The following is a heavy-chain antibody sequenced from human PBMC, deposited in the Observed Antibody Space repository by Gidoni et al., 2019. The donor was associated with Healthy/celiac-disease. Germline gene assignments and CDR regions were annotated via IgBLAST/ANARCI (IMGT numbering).Heavy chain of an antibody. CDR1: GFTFRSYA. V-gene: IGHV3-30-3*01. J-gene: IGHJ4*02. D-gene: IGHD1-26*01. Sequence: QVQLVESGGGVVQPGRSLRLSCAASGFTFRSYAMHWVRLAPGKGLEWVAVISYDGSNKYYADSVKGRFTSSRDNSKNTLYLQMNSLRAEDTAVYYCARGEWELPPTYYFDYWGQGTLVTVSS. CDR2: ISYDGSNK. CDR3: ARGEWELPPTYYFDY.